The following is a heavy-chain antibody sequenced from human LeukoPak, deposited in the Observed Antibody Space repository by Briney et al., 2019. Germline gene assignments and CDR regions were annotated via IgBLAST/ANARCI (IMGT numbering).Heavy chain of an antibody. CDR1: GFTFGDYA. CDR2: IRSKAYGGTT. CDR3: TRVGRITIFGVASMDV. V-gene: IGHV3-49*03. J-gene: IGHJ6*02. Sequence: GGSLRLSCTASGFTFGDYAMSWFRQAPGKGLEWVGFIRSKAYGGTTEYAASVKGRFTISRDDSKSIAYLQMNSLKTHDTAVYYCTRVGRITIFGVASMDVWGQGTTVTVSS. D-gene: IGHD3-3*01.